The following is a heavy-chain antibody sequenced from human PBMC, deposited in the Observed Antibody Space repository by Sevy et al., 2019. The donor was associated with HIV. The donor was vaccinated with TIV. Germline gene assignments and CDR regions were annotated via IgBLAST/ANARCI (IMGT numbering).Heavy chain of an antibody. Sequence: GGSLRLSCAASGFTFSSYAMRWVRQAPGKGLEWVSAISGSGGSTYYADSVKGRFTISRDNSKNTLYLQMNSLRAEDTAVYYCAKDSQGLGDYVWGSYPYNWFDPWGQGTLVTVSS. CDR3: AKDSQGLGDYVWGSYPYNWFDP. CDR2: ISGSGGST. V-gene: IGHV3-23*01. D-gene: IGHD3-16*01. CDR1: GFTFSSYA. J-gene: IGHJ5*02.